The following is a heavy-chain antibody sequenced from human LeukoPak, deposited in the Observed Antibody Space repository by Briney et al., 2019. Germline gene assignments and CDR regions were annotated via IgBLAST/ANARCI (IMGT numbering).Heavy chain of an antibody. CDR1: GFAFSGSA. V-gene: IGHV3-73*01. Sequence: PGGSLRLSCAASGFAFSGSAVDWIRQAPGKGLEWIGRVRSRANSYVTVYPAAVTGRFIISRDDSGNTAYLQMNSLRAEDTAVYYCAREDCSSTSCYFDYWGQGTLVTVSS. J-gene: IGHJ4*02. CDR2: VRSRANSYVT. CDR3: AREDCSSTSCYFDY. D-gene: IGHD2-2*01.